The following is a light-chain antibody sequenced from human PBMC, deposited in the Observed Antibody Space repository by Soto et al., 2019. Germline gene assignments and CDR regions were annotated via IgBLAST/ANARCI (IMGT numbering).Light chain of an antibody. CDR1: SSDVGGYTY. V-gene: IGLV2-14*01. J-gene: IGLJ1*01. CDR2: EVS. Sequence: QSVLTQPASVSGSPGQSITISCTGTSSDVGGYTYVSWYQHHPGKAPKLMIYEVSNRPSGVSNRFSGSKSGNTASLTISGLQAEDEADYYCSSYTSSSTLYVFGTGTKVTV. CDR3: SSYTSSSTLYV.